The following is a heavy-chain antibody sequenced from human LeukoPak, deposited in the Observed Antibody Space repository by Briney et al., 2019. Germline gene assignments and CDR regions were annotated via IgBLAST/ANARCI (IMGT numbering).Heavy chain of an antibody. CDR3: ARRGIGSATNYKGDFEY. V-gene: IGHV4-34*01. CDR1: GGSFSGYF. D-gene: IGHD3-10*01. CDR2: IDHSGTT. J-gene: IGHJ4*02. Sequence: PSETLSLTCAVYGGSFSGYFWSWLRQTPGKGLEWIGEIDHSGTTNYNPSLRSRVTISVDTSKNQFSLRLTSVTAADTVVYYCARRGIGSATNYKGDFEYWGQGVLVTVSS.